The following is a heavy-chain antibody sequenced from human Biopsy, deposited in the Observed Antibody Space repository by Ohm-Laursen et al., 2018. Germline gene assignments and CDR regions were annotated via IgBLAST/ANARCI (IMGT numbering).Heavy chain of an antibody. D-gene: IGHD2/OR15-2a*01. CDR3: AKATNSTGWPYYYFYGMDV. J-gene: IGHJ6*02. Sequence: SETLSLTCTVSGGSISSYYWNWIRQPPGKGLEWIGYIYYSGTTDYSPSLKSRVTISVDTSKNQFSLRLNSVTAADTAVYYGAKATNSTGWPYYYFYGMDVWGQGTTVTVSS. V-gene: IGHV4-59*01. CDR2: IYYSGTT. CDR1: GGSISSYY.